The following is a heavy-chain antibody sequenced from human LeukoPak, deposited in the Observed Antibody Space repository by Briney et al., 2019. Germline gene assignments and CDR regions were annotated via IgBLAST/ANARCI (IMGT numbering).Heavy chain of an antibody. CDR3: ATVCSGGDCYPGFDS. V-gene: IGHV3-72*01. CDR2: TRNKANSYTT. J-gene: IGHJ4*02. Sequence: PGGSLRLSCVATGLPIADFAMHCVRQAPGKGLEWVGRTRNKANSYTTEYAASVKGRFTISRDDSRNSLYLQMNSLKTEDTAVYYCATVCSGGDCYPGFDSRGQGTLVTVSS. D-gene: IGHD2-21*02. CDR1: GLPIADFA.